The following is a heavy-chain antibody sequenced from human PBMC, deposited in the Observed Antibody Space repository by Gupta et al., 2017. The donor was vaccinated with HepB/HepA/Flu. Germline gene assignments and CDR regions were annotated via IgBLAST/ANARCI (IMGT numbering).Heavy chain of an antibody. CDR1: GFSLSTSGVG. J-gene: IGHJ5*02. D-gene: IGHD3-3*01. Sequence: QITLKESGPTLVKPTQTLTLTCTFSGFSLSTSGVGVGWIRQPPGKALEWLALIYWDDDKRYSPSLKSRLTITKDTSKNQVVLTMTNMDPVDTATYYCAHSSSYYDFWSGPELDWFDPWGQGTLVTVSS. CDR2: IYWDDDK. CDR3: AHSSSYYDFWSGPELDWFDP. V-gene: IGHV2-5*02.